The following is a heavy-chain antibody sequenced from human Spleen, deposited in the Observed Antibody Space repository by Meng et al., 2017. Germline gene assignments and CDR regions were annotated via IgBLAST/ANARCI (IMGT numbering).Heavy chain of an antibody. Sequence: SETLSLTCPVSGASISSHYWNWIRQPPGKGLEWIGYIYNSGRTNYNPSLKSRVTISVHTSNNQFSLSLTSVTAADTAVYYCARVGYSYGYGQQQIDYWGQGTLVTVSS. D-gene: IGHD5-18*01. J-gene: IGHJ4*02. CDR3: ARVGYSYGYGQQQIDY. CDR1: GASISSHY. CDR2: IYNSGRT. V-gene: IGHV4-59*11.